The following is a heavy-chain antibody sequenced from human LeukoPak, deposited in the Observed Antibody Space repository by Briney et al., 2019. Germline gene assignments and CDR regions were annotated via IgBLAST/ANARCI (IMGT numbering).Heavy chain of an antibody. J-gene: IGHJ4*02. Sequence: ASVKVSCKASGYTFTPYRINWLRQAPGQGLEWMGWINTYNGNTNYAQKLQGRVTMTTDTSTSTAYMELRSLRSDDTAVYYCARGGDGASDYFDYWGQGTLVTVSS. CDR2: INTYNGNT. D-gene: IGHD4-17*01. CDR3: ARGGDGASDYFDY. V-gene: IGHV1-18*01. CDR1: GYTFTPYR.